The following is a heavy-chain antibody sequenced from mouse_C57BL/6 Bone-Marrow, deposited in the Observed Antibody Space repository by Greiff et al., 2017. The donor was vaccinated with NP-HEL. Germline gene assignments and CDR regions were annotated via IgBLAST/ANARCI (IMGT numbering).Heavy chain of an antibody. CDR3: ARNYGYYGRYFDY. J-gene: IGHJ2*01. Sequence: VQLQQSGPELVKPGASVKISCKASGYTFTDYNMDWVKQSHGKSLEWIGDINPNNGGTIYNQKFKGKATLTVDKSSSTAYMELRSLTSEDPAVYYGARNYGYYGRYFDYWGQGTTLTVSS. CDR1: GYTFTDYN. D-gene: IGHD2-1*01. CDR2: INPNNGGT. V-gene: IGHV1-18*01.